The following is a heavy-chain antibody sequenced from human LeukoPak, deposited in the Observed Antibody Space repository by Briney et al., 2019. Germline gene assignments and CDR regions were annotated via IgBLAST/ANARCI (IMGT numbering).Heavy chain of an antibody. CDR1: GFTFSSYT. V-gene: IGHV3-21*01. CDR3: ARVVRGDAYNYDY. CDR2: ISTSGNYM. J-gene: IGHJ4*02. D-gene: IGHD5-24*01. Sequence: GGSLRLSCAASGFTFSSYTMKWVRQAPGKGLEWVSSISTSGNYMYHADSVKGRFTTSRDNARNSLYLQMNSLRAEDTAVYYCARVVRGDAYNYDYWGRGTLVTVSS.